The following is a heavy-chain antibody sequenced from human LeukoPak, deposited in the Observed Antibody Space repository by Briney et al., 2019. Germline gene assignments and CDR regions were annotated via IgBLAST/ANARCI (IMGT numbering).Heavy chain of an antibody. Sequence: GGSLRLSCAASGFTFSSYAMHWVRQAPGKGLEWVAVISYDGSNKYYADSVKGRFTISRDNSKNTLYLQMNSLRAEDTAVYYCARPHQTRDPYFDYWGQGTLVTVSS. CDR3: ARPHQTRDPYFDY. CDR1: GFTFSSYA. V-gene: IGHV3-30-3*01. J-gene: IGHJ4*02. D-gene: IGHD2-2*01. CDR2: ISYDGSNK.